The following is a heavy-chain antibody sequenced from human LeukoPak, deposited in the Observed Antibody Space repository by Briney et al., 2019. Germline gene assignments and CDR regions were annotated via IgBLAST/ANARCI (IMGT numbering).Heavy chain of an antibody. J-gene: IGHJ5*02. Sequence: PGGSLRLSCAASGFTFDDYGMSWVRQAPGKGLEWVSGINWNGGSTGYADSVKGRFTISRDNSKNSLYLQMNSLRTEDTALYYCAKGTGRSTLNWFDPWGQGTLVTVSS. D-gene: IGHD1-14*01. CDR2: INWNGGST. CDR1: GFTFDDYG. CDR3: AKGTGRSTLNWFDP. V-gene: IGHV3-20*04.